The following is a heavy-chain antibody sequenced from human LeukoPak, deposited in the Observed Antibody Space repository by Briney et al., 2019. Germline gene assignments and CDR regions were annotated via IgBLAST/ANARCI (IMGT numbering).Heavy chain of an antibody. J-gene: IGHJ4*02. CDR2: IYYSGST. Sequence: SETLSLTCTVSGGSISSYYWSWIRQPPGKGLEWIGYIYYSGSTNYNPSLKSRVTISVDTSKNQFSLKLSSVTAADTAVYYCARGKTMVRGVIVVKTSYYFDYWGQGTLVTVSS. V-gene: IGHV4-59*12. CDR3: ARGKTMVRGVIVVKTSYYFDY. CDR1: GGSISSYY. D-gene: IGHD3-10*01.